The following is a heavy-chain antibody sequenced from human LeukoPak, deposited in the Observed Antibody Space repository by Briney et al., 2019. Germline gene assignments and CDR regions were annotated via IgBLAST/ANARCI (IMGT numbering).Heavy chain of an antibody. D-gene: IGHD6-19*01. CDR2: IKWNGGST. V-gene: IGHV3-20*04. CDR3: ARDQGSGWLHDAFDI. CDR1: GFSFDDYG. J-gene: IGHJ3*02. Sequence: PGGSLRLSCTTSGFSFDDYGMSWVRQAPGKGLEWVSGIKWNGGSTGYADSVKGRFTISRDSAKKSLYLQLNSLRAEDTALYYCARDQGSGWLHDAFDIWGQGTMVTVSS.